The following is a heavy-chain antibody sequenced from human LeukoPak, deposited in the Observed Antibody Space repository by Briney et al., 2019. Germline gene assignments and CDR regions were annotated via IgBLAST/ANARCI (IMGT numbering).Heavy chain of an antibody. V-gene: IGHV3-7*01. CDR2: IKYDGSDK. Sequence: GVSLRLSCVASRFTFRDYWMTWVRQAPGKGLECVANIKYDGSDKYYVDSVKGRFTISRDNAKNSVYLQMNSLRVEDTAVYYCARRNLFDYWGQGTVVTVSS. D-gene: IGHD1-14*01. CDR1: RFTFRDYW. J-gene: IGHJ4*02. CDR3: ARRNLFDY.